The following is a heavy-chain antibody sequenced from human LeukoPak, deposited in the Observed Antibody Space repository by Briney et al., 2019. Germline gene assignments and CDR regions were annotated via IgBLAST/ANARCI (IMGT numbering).Heavy chain of an antibody. CDR1: GFTFSSYS. Sequence: GGSLRLSCAASGFTFSSYSMNWVRQAPGKGLEWVSYISSSSSTIYYADSVKGRFTISRDNAKNSLYLQMNSLRAEDTAVYYCARGTTTHTLTYYYYYYMDVWGKGTTVTVSS. CDR3: ARGTTTHTLTYYYYYYMDV. CDR2: ISSSSSTI. D-gene: IGHD4-17*01. J-gene: IGHJ6*03. V-gene: IGHV3-48*01.